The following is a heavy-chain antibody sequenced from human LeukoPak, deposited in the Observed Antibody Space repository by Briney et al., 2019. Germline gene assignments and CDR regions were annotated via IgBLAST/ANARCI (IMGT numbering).Heavy chain of an antibody. D-gene: IGHD1-26*01. CDR1: GGSISNYY. CDR2: IYYTGST. J-gene: IGHJ4*02. Sequence: PSETLSLTCTVSGGSISNYYWTWIRQPPGKGLEWIGYIYYTGSTNYNPSLKSRVTISVDTSKNQFSLKLSSVTAADTAVYYCARVLGGAELPGTHAGAFDYWGQGTLVTVSS. CDR3: ARVLGGAELPGTHAGAFDY. V-gene: IGHV4-59*12.